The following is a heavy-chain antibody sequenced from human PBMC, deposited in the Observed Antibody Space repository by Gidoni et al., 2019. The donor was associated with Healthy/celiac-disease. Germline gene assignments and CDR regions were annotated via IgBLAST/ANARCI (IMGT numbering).Heavy chain of an antibody. J-gene: IGHJ4*02. V-gene: IGHV3-48*03. CDR2: ISSSGSTI. CDR3: ASITKYSGYDYIDY. Sequence: EVQLVESGGGLVQPGGSLRLSCAASGFTFSSYEMNWVRQAPGKGLEWVSYISSSGSTIYYADSVKGRFTISRDNAKNSLYLQMNSLRAEDTAVYYCASITKYSGYDYIDYWGQGTLVTVSS. CDR1: GFTFSSYE. D-gene: IGHD5-12*01.